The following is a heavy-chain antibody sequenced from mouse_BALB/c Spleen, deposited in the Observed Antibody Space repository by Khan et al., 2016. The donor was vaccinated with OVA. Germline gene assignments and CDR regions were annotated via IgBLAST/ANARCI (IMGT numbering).Heavy chain of an antibody. CDR1: GFNIKDTY. D-gene: IGHD1-2*01. Sequence: VQLQQSGAELVKPGASVKLSCTASGFNIKDTYMNWVKQRPEQGLEWIGRIDPANGNRKYDPKFPGKAPITTDTSSNTAYLQLNSLTSEDTAGYYCARPITTGWFVYWGQGTLVTVAA. J-gene: IGHJ3*01. V-gene: IGHV14-3*02. CDR2: IDPANGNR. CDR3: ARPITTGWFVY.